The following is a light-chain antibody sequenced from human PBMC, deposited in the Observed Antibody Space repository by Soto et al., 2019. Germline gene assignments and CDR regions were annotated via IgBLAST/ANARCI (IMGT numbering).Light chain of an antibody. CDR3: AAWDDSLSGPV. CDR1: SSNIGSNY. V-gene: IGLV1-47*01. CDR2: RND. J-gene: IGLJ2*01. Sequence: QSVLTQPPSASGTPGQRGTISCSGSSSNIGSNYVYWYQQVPGTAPKLLIYRNDQRPSGVPDRFSGSKSGTSASLAISGLRSEDEADYYCAAWDDSLSGPVFGGGTKLTVL.